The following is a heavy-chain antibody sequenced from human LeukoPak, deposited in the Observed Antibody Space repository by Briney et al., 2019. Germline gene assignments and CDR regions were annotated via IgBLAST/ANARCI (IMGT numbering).Heavy chain of an antibody. D-gene: IGHD2-2*01. J-gene: IGHJ4*02. Sequence: PGGSLRLSCTASGFTFGDYAMSWVRQAPGKGLEWVGFIRSKAYGGTTEYAASVKGRFTISRDDSKSIAYLQMNSLKTEDTAVYYCTRYCSSTSCSFDYWGQGTLVTVSS. CDR1: GFTFGDYA. CDR3: TRYCSSTSCSFDY. V-gene: IGHV3-49*04. CDR2: IRSKAYGGTT.